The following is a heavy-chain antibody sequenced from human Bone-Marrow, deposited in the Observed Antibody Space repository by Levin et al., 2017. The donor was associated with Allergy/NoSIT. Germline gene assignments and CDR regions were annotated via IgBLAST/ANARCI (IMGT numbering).Heavy chain of an antibody. Sequence: ASVKVSCKASGGTFSSYAISWVRQAPGQGLEWMGGIIPIFGTANYAQKFQGRVTITADESTSTAYMELSSLRSEDTAVYYCARGRNGSGKFDYWGQGTLVTVSS. CDR3: ARGRNGSGKFDY. V-gene: IGHV1-69*13. D-gene: IGHD3-10*01. J-gene: IGHJ4*02. CDR2: IIPIFGTA. CDR1: GGTFSSYA.